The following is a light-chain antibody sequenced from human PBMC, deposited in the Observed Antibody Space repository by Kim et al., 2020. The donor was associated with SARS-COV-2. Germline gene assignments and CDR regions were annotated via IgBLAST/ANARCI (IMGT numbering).Light chain of an antibody. V-gene: IGLV2-8*01. CDR2: EVN. CDR1: SRHVGAYNY. Sequence: GQSVTISCTGLSRHVGAYNYVSWYLQHPGKAPKVKIYEVNKLPSGVPDRFSGSKSGNTASLTVSGLQAEDEADYYCSSYAGSYNWVFGGGTQLTVL. J-gene: IGLJ3*02. CDR3: SSYAGSYNWV.